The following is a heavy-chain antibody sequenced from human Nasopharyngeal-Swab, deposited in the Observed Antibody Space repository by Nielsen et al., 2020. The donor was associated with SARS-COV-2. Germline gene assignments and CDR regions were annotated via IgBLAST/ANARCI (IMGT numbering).Heavy chain of an antibody. CDR1: GFTFSSYS. J-gene: IGHJ4*02. CDR3: ARDGVARLFDY. Sequence: GASLKISCAASGFTFSSYSMNWVRQAPGKGLEWVSSISSSSSYIYYADSVKGRFTISRDNAKNSLYLQMNSLRAEDTAVYYCARDGVARLFDYWGQGTLVTVSS. CDR2: ISSSSSYI. V-gene: IGHV3-21*01. D-gene: IGHD3-10*01.